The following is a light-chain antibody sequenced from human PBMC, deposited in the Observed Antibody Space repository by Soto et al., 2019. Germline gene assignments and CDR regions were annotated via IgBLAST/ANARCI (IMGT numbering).Light chain of an antibody. J-gene: IGKJ1*01. V-gene: IGKV3-20*01. Sequence: EIVLTQSPGTLSLSPGERATLSCRASQTVSSNYLAWYQQKPGQAPRLLIYGASSRITGIPERFSGSGSGTAFSLTISRLEPEDFAVYYCQQYGTSPRFGQGTKVEI. CDR2: GAS. CDR3: QQYGTSPR. CDR1: QTVSSNY.